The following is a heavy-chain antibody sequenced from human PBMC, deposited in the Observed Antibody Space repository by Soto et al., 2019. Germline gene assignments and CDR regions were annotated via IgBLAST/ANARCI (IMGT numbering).Heavy chain of an antibody. CDR2: ISSCSSTI. J-gene: IGHJ4*02. D-gene: IGHD3-9*01. CDR3: ALYILTGIDY. Sequence: GGSLRLSCAASGFTFSSYSMNWVRQAPGKGLEWVSYISSCSSTIYYADSVKGRFTISRDNAKNSLYLQMNSLRAEDTAVYYCALYILTGIDYWGQGTLVTVSS. V-gene: IGHV3-48*01. CDR1: GFTFSSYS.